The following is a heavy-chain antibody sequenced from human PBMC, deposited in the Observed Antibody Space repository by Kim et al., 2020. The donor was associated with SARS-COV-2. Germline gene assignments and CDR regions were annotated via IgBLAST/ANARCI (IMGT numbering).Heavy chain of an antibody. J-gene: IGHJ3*02. CDR3: ARVSSGRGRIAAAGTYAFDI. Sequence: SETLSLTCTVSGGSISSGGYYWSWIRQHPGKGLEWIGYIYYSGSTYYNPSLKSRVTISVDTSKNQFSLKLSSVTAADTAVYYCARVSSGRGRIAAAGTYAFDIWGQGTMVTVSS. D-gene: IGHD6-13*01. CDR2: IYYSGST. V-gene: IGHV4-31*03. CDR1: GGSISSGGYY.